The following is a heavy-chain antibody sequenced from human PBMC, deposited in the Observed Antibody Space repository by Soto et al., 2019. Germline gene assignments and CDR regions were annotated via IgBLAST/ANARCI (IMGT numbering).Heavy chain of an antibody. CDR3: ARLLTEGATFREDAFDL. CDR1: GYTFTSHG. J-gene: IGHJ3*01. Sequence: QVQLVQSGGEVKRPGASLKVSCKTSGYTFTSHGISWVRQAPGQGLEWMGWISTFNGKTDYAQKFQGRVTMTADTLTSPVYMEVKSLRSDDTAVYYCARLLTEGATFREDAFDLWGQGTRVTVSS. D-gene: IGHD1-26*01. V-gene: IGHV1-18*01. CDR2: ISTFNGKT.